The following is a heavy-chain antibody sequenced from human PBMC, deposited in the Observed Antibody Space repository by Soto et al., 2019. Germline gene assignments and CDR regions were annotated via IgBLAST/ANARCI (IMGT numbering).Heavy chain of an antibody. D-gene: IGHD3-10*01. CDR1: GGSVTSHY. V-gene: IGHV4-59*02. CDR3: ARLVYYGSGSYRSCDYYYGMDV. Sequence: SETRSLTCSFSGGSVTSHYLTWIRQFPEKGLEWIGYMHYTGFSHYNPSLKSRLTISVDTSKNQFTLKLSSVTAADTAVYYCARLVYYGSGSYRSCDYYYGMDVWGQGTTVTVSS. J-gene: IGHJ6*02. CDR2: MHYTGFS.